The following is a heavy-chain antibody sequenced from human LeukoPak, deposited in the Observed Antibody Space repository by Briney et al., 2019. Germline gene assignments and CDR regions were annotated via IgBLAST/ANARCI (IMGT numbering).Heavy chain of an antibody. V-gene: IGHV1-46*01. D-gene: IGHD5-18*01. CDR3: ARANSGYSYGSSGDIHY. CDR2: IDPTGGDT. Sequence: ASVKVSCKASGYTFSSYYMHWVRLAPGQGLEWMGIIDPTGGDTTYAPKFQDRVTLTRDTSTSTVYLGLSSLRSDDTAVYYCARANSGYSYGSSGDIHYWGQRTLVTVSS. J-gene: IGHJ4*02. CDR1: GYTFSSYY.